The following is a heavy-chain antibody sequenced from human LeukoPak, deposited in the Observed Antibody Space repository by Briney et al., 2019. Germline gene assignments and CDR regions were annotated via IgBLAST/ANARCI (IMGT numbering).Heavy chain of an antibody. Sequence: GGSLRLSCSASGFTFSSYAMHWVRQAPGKGLEYVSAISSNGGSTYYADSVKGRFTISRDNSKNTLYLQMSSLRAEDTAVYYGVKDQHDSSGYGDYWGQGTLVTVSS. D-gene: IGHD3-22*01. V-gene: IGHV3-64D*09. CDR2: ISSNGGST. J-gene: IGHJ4*02. CDR3: VKDQHDSSGYGDY. CDR1: GFTFSSYA.